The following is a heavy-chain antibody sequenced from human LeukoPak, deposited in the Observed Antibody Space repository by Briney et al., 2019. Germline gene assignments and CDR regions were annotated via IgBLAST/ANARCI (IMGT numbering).Heavy chain of an antibody. CDR3: ARPQVGADAPRGTYYYYMDV. CDR2: IIPIFGTA. J-gene: IGHJ6*03. CDR1: GGTFSSYA. D-gene: IGHD1-26*01. Sequence: GSSVKVSCKASGGTFSSYAISWVRQAPGQGLEWMGGIIPIFGTANYAQKLQGRVTITADESTSTAYMELSSLRSEDTAVYYCARPQVGADAPRGTYYYYMDVWGKGTTVTVSS. V-gene: IGHV1-69*01.